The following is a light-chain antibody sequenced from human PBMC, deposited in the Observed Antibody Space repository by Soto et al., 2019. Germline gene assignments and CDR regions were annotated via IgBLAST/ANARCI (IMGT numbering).Light chain of an antibody. CDR1: SSDVVGYNY. J-gene: IGLJ1*01. CDR3: SSYTSSTTLDV. V-gene: IGLV2-14*01. CDR2: EVG. Sequence: QSALTQPASVFGALGQSITISCTGTSSDVVGYNYVSWYQQHPDKAPKLLVYEVGNRPSGVSNRFSGSKSGNTASLTISGLQAEDEADYYCSSYTSSTTLDVFGTGTKLTVL.